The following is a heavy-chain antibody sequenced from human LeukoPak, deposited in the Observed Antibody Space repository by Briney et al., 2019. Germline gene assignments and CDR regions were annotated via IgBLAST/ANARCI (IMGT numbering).Heavy chain of an antibody. D-gene: IGHD3-22*01. CDR3: ALHDSGGYYSSPPFDY. CDR1: GFTFSSYA. J-gene: IGHJ4*02. Sequence: GGSLRLSCAASGFTFSSYAMSWVRQAPGKGLEWVSALSGSGTNTYYAGSVKGRFTISRDNSRNTLYLQMNSLRAEDTAVYYCALHDSGGYYSSPPFDYWGQGTLVTVSS. V-gene: IGHV3-23*01. CDR2: LSGSGTNT.